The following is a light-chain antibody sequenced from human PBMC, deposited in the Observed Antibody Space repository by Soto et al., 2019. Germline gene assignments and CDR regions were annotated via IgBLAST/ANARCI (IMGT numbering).Light chain of an antibody. Sequence: SVLPQPASVSGSPGESIAISCTGTSSDVGGYKYASWYQQHPGKAPKLMIYDVSNRPSGVSDRFSGSKSGNTASLTISGLQAEDEADYYCTSYTSSSTYVFGTGTKVTVL. V-gene: IGLV2-14*01. J-gene: IGLJ1*01. CDR1: SSDVGGYKY. CDR2: DVS. CDR3: TSYTSSSTYV.